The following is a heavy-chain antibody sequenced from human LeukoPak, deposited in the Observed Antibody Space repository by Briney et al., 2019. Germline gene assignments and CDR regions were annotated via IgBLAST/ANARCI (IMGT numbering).Heavy chain of an antibody. CDR3: AGRAQTTGWSFDY. Sequence: SGTLSLTCIVSGGSISSYYWSWIRQPAGKGLEWIGQIHTSGSTNYNPSLKSRVAMSVDTSKNQFSLELSSVTAADTAVYYCAGRAQTTGWSFDYWGQGALVTVS. V-gene: IGHV4-4*07. J-gene: IGHJ4*02. D-gene: IGHD6-19*01. CDR1: GGSISSYY. CDR2: IHTSGST.